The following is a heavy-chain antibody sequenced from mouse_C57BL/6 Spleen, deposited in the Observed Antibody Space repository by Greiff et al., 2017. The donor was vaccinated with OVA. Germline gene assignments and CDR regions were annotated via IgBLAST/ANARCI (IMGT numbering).Heavy chain of an antibody. V-gene: IGHV6-3*01. J-gene: IGHJ3*01. CDR3: TVDSPWFAY. CDR2: IRLKSDNYAT. CDR1: GFTFSNYW. Sequence: EVKLEESGGGLVQPGGSMKLSCVASGFTFSNYWMNWVRQSPEKGLEWVAQIRLKSDNYATHYAESVKGRFTISRDDSKSSVYLQMNNLRAEDTGIYYCTVDSPWFAYWGQGTLVTVSA. D-gene: IGHD2-12*01.